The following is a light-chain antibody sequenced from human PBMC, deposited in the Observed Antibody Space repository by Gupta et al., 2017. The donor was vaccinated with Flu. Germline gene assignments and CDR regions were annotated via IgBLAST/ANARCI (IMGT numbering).Light chain of an antibody. CDR1: QNVNSNY. CDR3: QQDGSSRT. V-gene: IGKV3-20*01. Sequence: DIVLTQSPGTLSLSPGERAILSCRASQNVNSNYLAWYQQKPGQTPRLLIYDSFRRAPGIPDRFSGSGSGTDFTLTSSRWEPEDFAVYYWQQDGSSRTFGQGTKVEI. J-gene: IGKJ1*01. CDR2: DSF.